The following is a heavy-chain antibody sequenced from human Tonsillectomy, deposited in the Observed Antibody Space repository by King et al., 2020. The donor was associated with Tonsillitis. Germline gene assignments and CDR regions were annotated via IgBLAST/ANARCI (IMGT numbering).Heavy chain of an antibody. V-gene: IGHV4-34*01. Sequence: VQLQQWGAGLLKPSETLSLTCAVYGVSFSGYYWSWIRQPPGKGLEWIGEINHSGSTNYNPSLKSRVTISVDTSKNQFSLKLSSVTAADTAVYYCAGERRYCSGGSCRGYWGQGTLVTVSS. D-gene: IGHD2-15*01. J-gene: IGHJ4*02. CDR3: AGERRYCSGGSCRGY. CDR2: INHSGST. CDR1: GVSFSGYY.